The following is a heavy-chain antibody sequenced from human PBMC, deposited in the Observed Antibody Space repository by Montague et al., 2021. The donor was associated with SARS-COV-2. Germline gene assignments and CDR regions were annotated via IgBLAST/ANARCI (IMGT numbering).Heavy chain of an antibody. Sequence: CAISGDSVASNSAAWNWIRQSPSRGLEWLGMTYYRSKWYNDYAVSVKSRITINPDTSKNQFSLQLNSVTPEDTAVYYCARGLWFGELLYYYYYYGMDVWGQGTTVTVSS. D-gene: IGHD3-10*01. CDR1: GDSVASNSAA. J-gene: IGHJ6*02. CDR2: TYYRSKWYN. V-gene: IGHV6-1*01. CDR3: ARGLWFGELLYYYYYYGMDV.